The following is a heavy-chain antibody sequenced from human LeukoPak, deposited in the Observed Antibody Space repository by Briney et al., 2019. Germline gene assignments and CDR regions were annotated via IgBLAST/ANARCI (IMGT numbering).Heavy chain of an antibody. CDR3: ARGYNYGGSRGYYFSSTWFDP. CDR2: MNPNSGNT. Sequence: VASVKVSCKASGYTFTSYDINLVRQATGQGLEWMGWMNPNSGNTGYAQKFQGRVTITRNTSISTAYMELSSLRSEDAAVYYCARGYNYGGSRGYYFSSTWFDPWGQGTLVTVSS. D-gene: IGHD3-22*01. J-gene: IGHJ5*02. CDR1: GYTFTSYD. V-gene: IGHV1-8*01.